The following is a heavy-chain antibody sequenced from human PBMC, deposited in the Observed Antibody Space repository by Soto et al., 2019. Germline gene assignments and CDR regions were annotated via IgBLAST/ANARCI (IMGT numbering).Heavy chain of an antibody. D-gene: IGHD3-3*01. CDR1: SGSISSSNW. CDR2: IYHSGST. J-gene: IGHJ4*02. CDR3: ATILANSYYFDY. Sequence: SETLSLTCAVSSGSISSSNWWSWVRQPPGKGLEWIGEIYHSGSTNYNPSLKSRVTISVDKSKNQFSLKLSSVTAADTAVYYCATILANSYYFDYWGQGTLVTVSS. V-gene: IGHV4-4*02.